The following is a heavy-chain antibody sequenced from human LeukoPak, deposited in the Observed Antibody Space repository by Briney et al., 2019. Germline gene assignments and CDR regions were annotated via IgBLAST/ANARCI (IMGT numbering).Heavy chain of an antibody. V-gene: IGHV3-74*01. J-gene: IGHJ3*02. Sequence: GGSLRLSCAASGFTFSSYWMHWVRQAPGKGLVWVSRINTDGSSTSYADSVKGRFTIFRDNAKNTLYLQMNSLRAEDTAVCYCVLYGSGSYSCTSFDIWGPGTVVTVSS. D-gene: IGHD3-10*01. CDR2: INTDGSST. CDR1: GFTFSSYW. CDR3: VLYGSGSYSCTSFDI.